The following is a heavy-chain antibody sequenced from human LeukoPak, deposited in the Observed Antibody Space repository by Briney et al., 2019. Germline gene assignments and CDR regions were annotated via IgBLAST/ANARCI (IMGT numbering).Heavy chain of an antibody. J-gene: IGHJ4*02. D-gene: IGHD3-22*01. V-gene: IGHV3-15*01. CDR3: STYRWQYDSSGYDY. CDR2: IKSNADGGPP. CDR1: GFTFRKAW. Sequence: GGSLRLSCAASGFTFRKAWMSWVRQATGKGREARGRIKSNADGGPPDYAAPVQGRITISRDDSPNTLYLQLDSLKAEDTAVSYCSTYRWQYDSSGYDYWGQGTLVAVSS.